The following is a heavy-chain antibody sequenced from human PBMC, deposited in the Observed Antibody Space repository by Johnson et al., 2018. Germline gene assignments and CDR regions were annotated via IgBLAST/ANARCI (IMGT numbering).Heavy chain of an antibody. V-gene: IGHV4-39*01. CDR2: SYYSGST. CDR1: GGSISSSSDF. CDR3: ARHYFYDSSAFDAFDI. D-gene: IGHD3-22*01. Sequence: QVQLQESGPGLVEXSETXSLXCSVSGGSISSSSDFWGWVRQPPGKGLEWIGSSYYSGSTYYHPSLKSRVTIPADTSKNQFSLRLNSVTAADTAVYYCARHYFYDSSAFDAFDIWGQGTMVSVSS. J-gene: IGHJ3*02.